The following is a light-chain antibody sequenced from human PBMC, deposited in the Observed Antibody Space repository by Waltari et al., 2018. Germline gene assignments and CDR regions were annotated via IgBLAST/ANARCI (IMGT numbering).Light chain of an antibody. CDR2: DTS. CDR3: QQYGNTPRT. CDR1: QSVSRNF. Sequence: EIVLTQSPGTLSLSPGERATLPCRASQSVSRNFVAWYQQKPGQAPRLLIYDTSSRASGIPDRFSGSGSGTDFTLTISSLEPEDIGTFYCQQYGNTPRTFGQGTKVEIK. J-gene: IGKJ1*01. V-gene: IGKV3-20*01.